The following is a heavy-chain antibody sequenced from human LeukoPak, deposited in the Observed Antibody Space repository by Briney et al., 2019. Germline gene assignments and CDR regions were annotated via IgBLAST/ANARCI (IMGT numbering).Heavy chain of an antibody. D-gene: IGHD2-15*01. Sequence: GGSLRLSCTASGFTFGDYAMSWVRQAPGKGLEWVGFIRSKAYGGTTEYAASVKGRFTISRDDSKSIAYLQMNSLKTEDTAVYYCTRETRCRYCSGRSSSYFDYWGQGTLVTVSS. CDR3: TRETRCRYCSGRSSSYFDY. CDR1: GFTFGDYA. V-gene: IGHV3-49*04. J-gene: IGHJ4*02. CDR2: IRSKAYGGTT.